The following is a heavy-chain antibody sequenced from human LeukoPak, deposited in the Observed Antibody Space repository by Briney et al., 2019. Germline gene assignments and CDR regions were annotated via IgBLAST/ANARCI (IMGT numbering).Heavy chain of an antibody. V-gene: IGHV1-2*04. CDR2: INPNSGGT. Sequence: GASVKVSCKASGYTFTGYYMHWVRQAPGQGLEWMGWINPNSGGTNYAQKFQGWVTMTRDTSISTAYMELSRLRSDDTAVYYCARGVGGCSGGSCYGEFDYWGQGTLVTVSS. D-gene: IGHD2-15*01. CDR1: GYTFTGYY. J-gene: IGHJ4*02. CDR3: ARGVGGCSGGSCYGEFDY.